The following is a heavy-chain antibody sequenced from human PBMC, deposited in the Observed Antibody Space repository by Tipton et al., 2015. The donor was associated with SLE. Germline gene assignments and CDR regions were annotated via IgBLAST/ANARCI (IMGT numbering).Heavy chain of an antibody. CDR1: GASFSDYY. D-gene: IGHD5-24*01. V-gene: IGHV4-34*01. CDR2: INDVGGT. Sequence: TLSLTCAVYGASFSDYYWSWIRHPPGKGLEWIGEINDVGGTNFNPSLKSRVTISLDRSKKQLSLELTSITAADTPVYYCARVGLITPDAFDIWGEGTMVTVSS. CDR3: ARVGLITPDAFDI. J-gene: IGHJ3*02.